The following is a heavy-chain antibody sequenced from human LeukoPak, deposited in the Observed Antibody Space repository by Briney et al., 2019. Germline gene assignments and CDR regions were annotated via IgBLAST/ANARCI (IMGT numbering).Heavy chain of an antibody. CDR2: ITWNGGTI. CDR1: GFSFDDFA. CDR3: ARELAVAGEDNWFDP. J-gene: IGHJ5*02. Sequence: GGSLRLSCAASGFSFDDFAMHWVRQAPGKGLEWVSGITWNGGTIDYADSVKGRFTISRDNAKNSLYLQMNSLRAEDTAVYYCARELAVAGEDNWFDPWGQGTLVTVSS. V-gene: IGHV3-9*01. D-gene: IGHD6-19*01.